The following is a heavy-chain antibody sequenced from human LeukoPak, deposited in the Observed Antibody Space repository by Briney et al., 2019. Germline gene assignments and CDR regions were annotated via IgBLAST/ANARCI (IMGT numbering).Heavy chain of an antibody. CDR3: ARGGWYLGWLLYRGRYYFDY. J-gene: IGHJ4*02. Sequence: GASVKVSCKASGYTFTSYGISWVRQAPGQGLEWMGWISAYNGNTNYAQKLQGRVTMTTDTSTSTAYMELRSLRSDDTTVYYCARGGWYLGWLLYRGRYYFDYWGQGTLVTVSS. CDR1: GYTFTSYG. V-gene: IGHV1-18*01. CDR2: ISAYNGNT. D-gene: IGHD3-9*01.